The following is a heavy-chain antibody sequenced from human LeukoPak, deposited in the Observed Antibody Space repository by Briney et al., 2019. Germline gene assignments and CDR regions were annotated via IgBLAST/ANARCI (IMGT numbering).Heavy chain of an antibody. V-gene: IGHV1-2*02. J-gene: IGHJ4*02. CDR3: ARLQFRVGSCSSSSCRAFDY. D-gene: IGHD2-2*01. Sequence: ASVKVSCKASGYTFTCYYMHWVRQAPGQGLEWMGWINPNSGGTNYAQKFQGRVTMTRDTSTSTAYMDLRSLRSDDTAVYYCARLQFRVGSCSSSSCRAFDYWGQGTLITVSS. CDR1: GYTFTCYY. CDR2: INPNSGGT.